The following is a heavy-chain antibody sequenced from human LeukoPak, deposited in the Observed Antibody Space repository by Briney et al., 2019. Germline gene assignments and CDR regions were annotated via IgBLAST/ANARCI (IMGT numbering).Heavy chain of an antibody. CDR2: IYYSGST. V-gene: IGHV4-39*07. CDR1: GGSISSSSYY. CDR3: ARVDAHAFDI. J-gene: IGHJ3*02. Sequence: PSETLSLTCTVSGGSISSSSYYWGWIRQPPGKGLEWIGSIYYSGSTYYNPSLKSRVTMSVDTSKNQFSLKLSSVTAADTAVYYCARVDAHAFDIWGQGTMVTVSS.